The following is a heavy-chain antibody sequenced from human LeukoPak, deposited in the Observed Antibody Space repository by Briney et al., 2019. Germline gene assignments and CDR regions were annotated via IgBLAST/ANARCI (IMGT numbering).Heavy chain of an antibody. D-gene: IGHD4-17*01. CDR1: GGSISSYY. V-gene: IGHV4-59*01. CDR2: IYYSGRT. J-gene: IGHJ4*02. CDR3: ARDYGDYSGVFDY. Sequence: SETLSLTCTVSGGSISSYYWSWIRQPPGKGLEWIGYIYYSGRTNYNPSLKSRVTISVDTSKNQFSLKLSSVTAADTAVYYCARDYGDYSGVFDYWGQGTLVTVSS.